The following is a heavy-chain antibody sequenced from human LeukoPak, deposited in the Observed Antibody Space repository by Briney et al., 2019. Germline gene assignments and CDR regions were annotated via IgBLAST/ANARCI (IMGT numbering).Heavy chain of an antibody. CDR2: ISAYNGNT. CDR1: GYTFTSYG. Sequence: ASVKVSCKASGYTFTSYGISWVRQAPGQGLEWMGWISAYNGNTNYAQKLQGRVTMTTDTSTSTAYMELRSLRSDDTAVYYCARERIQLWYPSYYYYGMDVWRKGTTVTVSS. J-gene: IGHJ6*04. V-gene: IGHV1-18*04. D-gene: IGHD5-18*01. CDR3: ARERIQLWYPSYYYYGMDV.